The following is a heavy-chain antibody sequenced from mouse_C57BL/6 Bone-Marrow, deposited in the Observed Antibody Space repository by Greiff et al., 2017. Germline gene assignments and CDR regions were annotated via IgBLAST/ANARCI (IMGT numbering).Heavy chain of an antibody. Sequence: QVQLKQPGTELVKPGASVKLSCKASGYTFTSYWMHWVKQRPGQGLEWIGNINPSNGGTNYNEKFKSKATLTVDKSSSTAYMQRSSLTSEDSAVYYCARPLHYYGSSMYYFDYWGQGTTLTVSS. D-gene: IGHD1-1*01. CDR1: GYTFTSYW. CDR2: INPSNGGT. CDR3: ARPLHYYGSSMYYFDY. V-gene: IGHV1-53*01. J-gene: IGHJ2*01.